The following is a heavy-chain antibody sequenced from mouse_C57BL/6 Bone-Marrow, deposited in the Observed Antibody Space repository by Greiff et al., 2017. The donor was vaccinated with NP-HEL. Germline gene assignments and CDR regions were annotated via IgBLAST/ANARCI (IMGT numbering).Heavy chain of an antibody. V-gene: IGHV1-19*01. CDR3: ARSLGRVAY. CDR2: INPYNGGT. CDR1: GYTFTDYY. J-gene: IGHJ3*01. Sequence: VHVKQSGPVLVKPGASVKMSCKASGYTFTDYYMNWVKQSHGKSLEWIGVINPYNGGTSYNQKFKGKATLTVDKSSSTAYMELNSLTSEDSAVYYCARSLGRVAYWGQGTLVTVSA. D-gene: IGHD4-1*01.